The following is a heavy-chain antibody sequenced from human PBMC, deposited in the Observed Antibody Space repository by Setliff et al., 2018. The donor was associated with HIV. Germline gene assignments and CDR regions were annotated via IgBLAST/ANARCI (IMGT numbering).Heavy chain of an antibody. V-gene: IGHV1-69*13. CDR3: ARVGSYWTQFDY. CDR1: GGTFSSYT. Sequence: VKVSCKASGGTFSSYTISWVRQAPGQGLEWMGGIIPIFGTTNYAQKFQGGVTITADESTSTAYMELSSLRSEDTAVYYCARVGSYWTQFDYWGQGTLVTVSS. CDR2: IIPIFGTT. J-gene: IGHJ4*01. D-gene: IGHD2-15*01.